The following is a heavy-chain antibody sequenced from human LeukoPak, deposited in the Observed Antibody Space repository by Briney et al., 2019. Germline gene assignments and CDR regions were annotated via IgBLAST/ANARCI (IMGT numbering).Heavy chain of an antibody. CDR3: ARAEGYGGELDS. CDR1: GFTFSSHG. Sequence: GGSLRLSCAASGFTFSSHGMNWVRQAPGKGLEWVSGISPSGGITYYTDSVKGRFTISRDNSKNTVSLQMNSLRAEDTAVYYCARAEGYGGELDSWGQGTLVTVSS. J-gene: IGHJ4*02. CDR2: ISPSGGIT. D-gene: IGHD4-23*01. V-gene: IGHV3-23*01.